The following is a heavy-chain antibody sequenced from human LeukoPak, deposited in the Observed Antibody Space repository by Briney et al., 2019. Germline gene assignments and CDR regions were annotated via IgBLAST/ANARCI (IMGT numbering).Heavy chain of an antibody. CDR2: IYTSGST. J-gene: IGHJ4*02. V-gene: IGHV4-4*07. D-gene: IGHD5-18*01. CDR3: ARDVGGYNYGYSLDY. CDR1: GGSVSSYY. Sequence: SETLSLTCTVSGGSVSSYYWNWIRQPAGKGLEWIGRIYTSGSTSYNSSLKSRVTMSVDTSKSQFSLKLNSVTAADTAVYYCARDVGGYNYGYSLDYWGQGTLVSVSS.